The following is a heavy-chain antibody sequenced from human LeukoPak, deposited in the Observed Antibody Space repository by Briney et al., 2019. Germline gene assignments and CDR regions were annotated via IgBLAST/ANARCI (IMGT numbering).Heavy chain of an antibody. J-gene: IGHJ6*03. CDR1: GYTFTSYG. V-gene: IGHV1-18*01. Sequence: ASVKVSCKASGYTFTSYGISWVRQAPGQGLEWMGWISAYNGNTNYAQKFQGRVTMTTDTSTSTAYMELRSLRSDDTAVYYCAKDGHLRRYFDWLSISGDYMDVWGKGTTVTVSS. D-gene: IGHD3-9*01. CDR2: ISAYNGNT. CDR3: AKDGHLRRYFDWLSISGDYMDV.